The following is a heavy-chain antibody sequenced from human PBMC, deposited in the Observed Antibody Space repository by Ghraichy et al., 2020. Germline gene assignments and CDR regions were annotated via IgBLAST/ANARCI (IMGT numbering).Heavy chain of an antibody. CDR2: ISGSGGSI. D-gene: IGHD2-21*02. CDR1: GFTFSSFA. Sequence: GGSLRLSCAASGFTFSSFAMRWVLQAPGTGLEWVAAISGSGGSIWYADSVKGRFSISRDNSKNTVFLQMNSLRAEDTAVYYCAKVLKDHLVTTEFAHWGQGTPVPGSS. CDR3: AKVLKDHLVTTEFAH. J-gene: IGHJ4*02. V-gene: IGHV3-23*01.